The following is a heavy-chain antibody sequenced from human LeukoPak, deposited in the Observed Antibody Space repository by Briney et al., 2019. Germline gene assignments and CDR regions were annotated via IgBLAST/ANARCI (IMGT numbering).Heavy chain of an antibody. CDR1: GFTFSSYD. CDR3: ARDSHDSSGYSLGAFDI. J-gene: IGHJ3*02. Sequence: GGSLRLSCAASGFTFSSYDMHWVRHATGKGLEWVSAIGTAGDTYYPGSVKGRFTISRENAKNSLYLQMNSLIAEDTAVYYCARDSHDSSGYSLGAFDIWGQGTMVTVSS. CDR2: IGTAGDT. V-gene: IGHV3-13*01. D-gene: IGHD3-22*01.